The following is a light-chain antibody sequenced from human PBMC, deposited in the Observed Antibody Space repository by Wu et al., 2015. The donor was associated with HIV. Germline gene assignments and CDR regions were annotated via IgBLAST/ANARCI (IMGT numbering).Light chain of an antibody. CDR3: QQSHTPPWT. J-gene: IGKJ1*01. V-gene: IGKV1-39*01. Sequence: DIQMTQSPSSLSASVGDRVTITCRASQIISGYLNWYQQRPGQAPKLLISTTSSLQSGVPSRFSGSGSGTDFTLTISNVQRGDFATYLCQQSHTPPWTFGQGTKVEMK. CDR2: TTS. CDR1: QIISGY.